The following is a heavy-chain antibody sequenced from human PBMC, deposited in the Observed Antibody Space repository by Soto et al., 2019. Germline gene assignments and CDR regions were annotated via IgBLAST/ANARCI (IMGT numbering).Heavy chain of an antibody. CDR1: GGTFSSYA. D-gene: IGHD6-19*01. V-gene: IGHV1-69*01. J-gene: IGHJ4*02. Sequence: QVQLVQSGAEVQKPGYSVKVSCKASGGTFSSYAISWVRQAPGQGLEWMGGIIPIFGTANYAQKFKGRVTITADESTSTAYMELSSLRAEDTAVYYCARGNSSGWYVPFDYWGQGTLVTVSS. CDR3: ARGNSSGWYVPFDY. CDR2: IIPIFGTA.